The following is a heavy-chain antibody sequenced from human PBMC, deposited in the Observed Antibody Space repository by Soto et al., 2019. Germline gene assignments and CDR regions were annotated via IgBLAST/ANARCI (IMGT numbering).Heavy chain of an antibody. CDR2: ISAYNGNT. Sequence: QVQLVQSGAEVKKHGPSVKVSCKSSGYTFTRYGISWVRQAPGQGLEWMGWISAYNGNTNYAQNLQGRVTMTTDTSTSTAYTELRSLRSDDTAVYYCARDLAVGLVDYWGQGTLVTVSS. CDR3: ARDLAVGLVDY. D-gene: IGHD6-19*01. CDR1: GYTFTRYG. J-gene: IGHJ4*02. V-gene: IGHV1-18*01.